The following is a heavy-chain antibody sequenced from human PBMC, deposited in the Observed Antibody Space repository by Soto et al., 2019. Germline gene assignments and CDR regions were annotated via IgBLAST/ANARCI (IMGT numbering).Heavy chain of an antibody. Sequence: ELQLVASGGGLVQPGWSLRLSCAASGFTVSNNYVRWVRQAPGKGLEWVSLIFSNGDTRYAHSVKGRFTISRDSSSNTLYLQMNSLRVEDSAVYYCARDGTYNWVGGQGIHVTVSS. CDR3: ARDGTYNWV. D-gene: IGHD1-1*01. CDR1: GFTVSNNY. CDR2: IFSNGDT. V-gene: IGHV3-66*01. J-gene: IGHJ4*02.